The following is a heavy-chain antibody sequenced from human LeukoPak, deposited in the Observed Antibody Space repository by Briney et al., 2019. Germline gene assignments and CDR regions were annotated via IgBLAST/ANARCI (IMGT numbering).Heavy chain of an antibody. V-gene: IGHV3-30-3*01. CDR2: ISYDGSNT. Sequence: PGGSLRLSCAASGFTFSSYAMHWVRQAPGKGLEWVAVISYDGSNTYYADSVKGRFTTSRDNSKNTLYLQMNSLRAEDTAVYYCAKGVAVAPGYWGQGTLVTVSS. CDR1: GFTFSSYA. D-gene: IGHD6-19*01. J-gene: IGHJ4*02. CDR3: AKGVAVAPGY.